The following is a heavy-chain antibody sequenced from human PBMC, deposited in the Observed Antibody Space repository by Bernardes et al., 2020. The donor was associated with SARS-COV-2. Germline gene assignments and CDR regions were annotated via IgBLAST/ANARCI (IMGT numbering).Heavy chain of an antibody. CDR1: GFTFSSYA. V-gene: IGHV3-23*01. CDR3: AKDRDIVLMVYVY. J-gene: IGHJ4*02. Sequence: GGSLRLSCAASGFTFSSYAMSWVRQAPGKGLEWVSAISGGGGSTYYADSVKGRFTISRDNSKNTLYLQMNSLRAEDTAVYYCAKDRDIVLMVYVYWGQGTLVTVSS. CDR2: ISGGGGST. D-gene: IGHD2-8*01.